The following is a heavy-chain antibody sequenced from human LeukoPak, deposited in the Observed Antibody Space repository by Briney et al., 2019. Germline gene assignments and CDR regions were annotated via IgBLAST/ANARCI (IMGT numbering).Heavy chain of an antibody. Sequence: PGGSLRLSCAASGFPFDVYWMHWVRQAPGKGPVWISLITQDGAVTNYADSVEGRFTISRDNAKNTLYLQMNSLRADDTAMYYCARAGTDWKIDYWGQGALVTVSS. CDR3: ARAGTDWKIDY. J-gene: IGHJ4*02. CDR2: ITQDGAVT. V-gene: IGHV3-74*01. D-gene: IGHD1-1*01. CDR1: GFPFDVYW.